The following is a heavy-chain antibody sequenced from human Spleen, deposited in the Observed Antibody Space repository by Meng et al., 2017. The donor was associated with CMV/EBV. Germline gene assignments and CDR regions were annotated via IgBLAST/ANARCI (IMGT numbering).Heavy chain of an antibody. CDR1: GITFSNYA. Sequence: GGSLRLSCAASGITFSNYAMSWVRQAPGKGLEWVAGISGSGGSTYYADSVKGRFTISRDNSKNTLYLQMNSLRAEDTAMYYCARETNYHFYGMDVWGQGTTVTVSS. V-gene: IGHV3-23*01. J-gene: IGHJ6*02. D-gene: IGHD1-7*01. CDR2: ISGSGGST. CDR3: ARETNYHFYGMDV.